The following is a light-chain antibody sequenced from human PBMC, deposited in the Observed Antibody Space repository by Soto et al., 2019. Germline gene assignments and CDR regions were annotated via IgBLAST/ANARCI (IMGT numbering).Light chain of an antibody. CDR2: KVS. CDR1: QSLVHSDGNTY. Sequence: DVVMTQSPLSLPVTLGQPASISCRSSQSLVHSDGNTYLTWFQQRPGQSPRRLIYKVSNRDSGVPDTFSGSESGTDCTLRGGRVEAEDVGSCYCLQTTRWPYTLRQGTVLEIK. J-gene: IGKJ2*01. CDR3: LQTTRWPYT. V-gene: IGKV2-30*02.